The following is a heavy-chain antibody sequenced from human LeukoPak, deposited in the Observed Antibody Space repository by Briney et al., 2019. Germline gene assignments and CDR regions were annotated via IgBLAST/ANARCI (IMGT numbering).Heavy chain of an antibody. D-gene: IGHD3-22*01. V-gene: IGHV4-34*01. CDR1: GGSFSGYY. J-gene: IGHJ6*03. CDR3: ARGPYDSSGYYYYYYYYYMDV. CDR2: INHSGST. Sequence: PSETLSLTCAVYGGSFSGYYWSWIRQPPGKGLEWIGEINHSGSTNYNPSLKSRVTISVDTSKNQFSLKLRSVTAADTAVYYCARGPYDSSGYYYYYYYYYMDVWGKGTTVTVSS.